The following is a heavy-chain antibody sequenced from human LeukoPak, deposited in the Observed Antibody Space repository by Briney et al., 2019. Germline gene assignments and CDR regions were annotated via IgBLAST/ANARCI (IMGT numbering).Heavy chain of an antibody. V-gene: IGHV1-69*05. J-gene: IGHJ4*02. Sequence: GASVKVSCKASGGTFSSYAISWLRQATGQGLEWMGRIIPIFGTANYTQKFQGRVTITTDESTSTAYMELSSLRSEDTAVYYCARYGNYDILTGFQATYYFDYWGQGTLVTVSS. CDR2: IIPIFGTA. CDR3: ARYGNYDILTGFQATYYFDY. CDR1: GGTFSSYA. D-gene: IGHD3-9*01.